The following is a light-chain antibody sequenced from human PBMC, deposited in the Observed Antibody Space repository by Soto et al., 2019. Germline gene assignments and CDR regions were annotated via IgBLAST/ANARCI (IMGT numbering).Light chain of an antibody. V-gene: IGLV2-11*01. CDR3: CSYAGSYNLGV. CDR1: SSDVGGYDF. Sequence: QSAPTQPRSVSGSPGQSVTISCTGTSSDVGGYDFVSWYQQHPGKAPKLTIYDVTKRPSWVPDRFSGAKSGNSASLTISGLRAEDEADYYCCSYAGSYNLGVFGGGTSSPS. J-gene: IGLJ3*02. CDR2: DVT.